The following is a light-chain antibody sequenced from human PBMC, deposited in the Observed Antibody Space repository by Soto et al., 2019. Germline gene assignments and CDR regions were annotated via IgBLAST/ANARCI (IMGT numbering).Light chain of an antibody. J-gene: IGLJ1*01. V-gene: IGLV2-23*01. CDR2: EGS. CDR3: CSYAGSSTYV. CDR1: SSDVGSYNL. Sequence: QSALTQPASVSGSPGQSITISCTGTSSDVGSYNLVSWYQQHPGKAPKLMIYEGSKRPSGVSNRFSGSKSGNTASLTISGLQDEDEPDSYCCSYAGSSTYVFGTGTKVTVL.